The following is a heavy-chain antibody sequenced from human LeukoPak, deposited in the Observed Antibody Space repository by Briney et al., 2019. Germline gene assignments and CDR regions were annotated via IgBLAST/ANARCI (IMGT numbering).Heavy chain of an antibody. Sequence: GESLKISCKGSGYRFTSYWIGWVRQMPGKGLEWMGIIYPGDSDTRYSPSFQGQVTISADKSISTAYLQWSSLKASDTAMYYCARLGPSYSSGWSYFDYWGQGTLVTVSS. CDR3: ARLGPSYSSGWSYFDY. D-gene: IGHD6-19*01. V-gene: IGHV5-51*01. CDR1: GYRFTSYW. J-gene: IGHJ4*02. CDR2: IYPGDSDT.